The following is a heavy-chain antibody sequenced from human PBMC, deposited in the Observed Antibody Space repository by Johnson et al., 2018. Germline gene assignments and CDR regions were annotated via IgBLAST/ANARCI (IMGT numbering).Heavy chain of an antibody. CDR3: ERDKQLGAFDI. Sequence: EVQLLESGGGVVQPGRSLRLSCAASGFTFDDYAMHWVRQAPGKGLEWVSGNSWNSGSMGYADSVKGRFTISRDNSKNTLDLTMNSLRAEDTAVYYFERDKQLGAFDIWGQGTMVTVSS. V-gene: IGHV3-9*01. D-gene: IGHD6-13*01. CDR1: GFTFDDYA. CDR2: NSWNSGSM. J-gene: IGHJ3*02.